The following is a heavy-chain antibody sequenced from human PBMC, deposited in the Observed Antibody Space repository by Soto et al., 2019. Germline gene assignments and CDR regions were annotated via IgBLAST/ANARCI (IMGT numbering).Heavy chain of an antibody. Sequence: EVQLVESGGGLIRPGGSLRLSCAASGFTVWSNYMTWVRQAPGKGLEWVSVMYVSGRTHYVESVKGRFTISRDNSKNTLDLQMNSLRAEDTAVYYGARAPLDGGYFDYWGQGTLVTVSS. CDR3: ARAPLDGGYFDY. J-gene: IGHJ4*02. V-gene: IGHV3-53*01. D-gene: IGHD3-16*01. CDR2: MYVSGRT. CDR1: GFTVWSNY.